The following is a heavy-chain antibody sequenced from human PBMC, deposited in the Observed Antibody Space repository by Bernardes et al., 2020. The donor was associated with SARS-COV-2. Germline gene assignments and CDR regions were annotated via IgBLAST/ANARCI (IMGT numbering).Heavy chain of an antibody. D-gene: IGHD3-16*01. Sequence: GGSLRLSCAASGFTFSSYSMNWVRQAPGKGLEWVSSISSISSYIYYADSVKGRFTISRDNAKNSLYLQMNSLRAEDTAVYYCAREGYVVAAVDYWGQGTLVTVSS. CDR1: GFTFSSYS. CDR3: AREGYVVAAVDY. J-gene: IGHJ4*02. CDR2: ISSISSYI. V-gene: IGHV3-21*01.